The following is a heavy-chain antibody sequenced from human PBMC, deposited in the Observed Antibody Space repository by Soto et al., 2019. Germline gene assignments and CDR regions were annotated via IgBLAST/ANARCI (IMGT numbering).Heavy chain of an antibody. Sequence: LSLACAFSDGSVSSYYWNLICHAAGSGIWWIGRIYTGGSTNYNPSLKSRVTLSVDTSKNQFSLRLTSVTAADTAVYYCARVERLMLFEAGQGVSIWFDPWGQGNQVTVSS. D-gene: IGHD3-10*01. CDR1: DGSVSSYY. CDR3: ARVERLMLFEAGQGVSIWFDP. J-gene: IGHJ5*02. CDR2: IYTGGST. V-gene: IGHV4-4*07.